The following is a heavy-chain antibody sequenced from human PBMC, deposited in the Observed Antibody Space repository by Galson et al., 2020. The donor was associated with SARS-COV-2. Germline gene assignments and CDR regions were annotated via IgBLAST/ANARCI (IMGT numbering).Heavy chain of an antibody. Sequence: SETLSLTCTVSGGSISSYYWSWIRQPAGKGLEWIGRIYTSGSTNYNPSLKSRVTMSVDTSKNQFSLKLSSVTAADTAVYYCARDRYYYDSSGYIASEYFQHWGQGTLVTVSS. CDR1: GGSISSYY. V-gene: IGHV4-4*07. CDR2: IYTSGST. D-gene: IGHD3-22*01. CDR3: ARDRYYYDSSGYIASEYFQH. J-gene: IGHJ1*01.